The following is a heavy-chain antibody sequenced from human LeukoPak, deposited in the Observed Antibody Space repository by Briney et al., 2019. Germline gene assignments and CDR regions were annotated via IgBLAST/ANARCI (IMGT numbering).Heavy chain of an antibody. CDR3: ARGQGGPDY. CDR2: INHSGST. D-gene: IGHD2-15*01. V-gene: IGHV4-34*01. J-gene: IGHJ4*02. CDR1: GGSFSGYY. Sequence: SETLSLTCAVYGGSFSGYYWSWIRQPPGKGLEWIGEINHSGSTNYNPSLKGRVTISVDTSKNQFSLKLSSVTAADTAVYYCARGQGGPDYWGQGTLVTVSS.